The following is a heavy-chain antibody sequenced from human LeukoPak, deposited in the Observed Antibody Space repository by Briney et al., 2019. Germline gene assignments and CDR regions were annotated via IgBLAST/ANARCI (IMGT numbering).Heavy chain of an antibody. Sequence: SETLSLTCSVSGGSFSGYCWSWIRQPPGKGLEWIGEINHSGSANYKPSLKSRVTISVDRSKNQFSLKLSSVTAADMAVYYCARGKPETVFDSWGQGTLVTVSS. CDR2: INHSGSA. D-gene: IGHD2-21*02. CDR3: ARGKPETVFDS. CDR1: GGSFSGYC. V-gene: IGHV4-34*01. J-gene: IGHJ4*02.